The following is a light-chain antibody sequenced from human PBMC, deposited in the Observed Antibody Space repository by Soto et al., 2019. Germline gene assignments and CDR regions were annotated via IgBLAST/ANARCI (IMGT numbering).Light chain of an antibody. CDR3: QQYNNWPGLT. CDR1: QSVSSN. V-gene: IGKV3-15*01. J-gene: IGKJ4*01. CDR2: GAS. Sequence: EIVTTQSPATLSVSPGERATLSCRASQSVSSNLAWYQQKPGQAPRLLIYGASTRATGIPARFSGSGSGTEFTLTISSLQSEDFAVYYCQQYNNWPGLTFGGGTKVEIK.